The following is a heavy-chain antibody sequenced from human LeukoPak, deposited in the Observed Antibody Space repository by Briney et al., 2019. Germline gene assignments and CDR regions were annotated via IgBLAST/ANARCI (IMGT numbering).Heavy chain of an antibody. V-gene: IGHV3-74*01. CDR3: ARGRPHGNDY. D-gene: IGHD4-23*01. J-gene: IGHJ4*02. Sequence: GGSLRLSCAASVFTFSSYWMNWVRQAPGKGLVWVSRIASDGSSTTYADSVKGRFSISRDNAKNTLYLQMNSLRVEDTAVYYCARGRPHGNDYWGQGTLVTVSS. CDR1: VFTFSSYW. CDR2: IASDGSST.